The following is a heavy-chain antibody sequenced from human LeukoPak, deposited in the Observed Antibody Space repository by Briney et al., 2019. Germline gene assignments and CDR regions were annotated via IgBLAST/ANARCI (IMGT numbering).Heavy chain of an antibody. V-gene: IGHV3-33*01. CDR3: ARELPPVVNFYFDS. CDR2: IWYDGSDK. J-gene: IGHJ4*02. D-gene: IGHD3-22*01. Sequence: GGSLRLSCEASGFTFSSYGMHWVRQAPGKGLEWVAVIWYDGSDKYYADSVKGRFSISRDNSKNTLYLQMNSLRAEDTAVYYCARELPPVVNFYFDSWGQGTLVTVSS. CDR1: GFTFSSYG.